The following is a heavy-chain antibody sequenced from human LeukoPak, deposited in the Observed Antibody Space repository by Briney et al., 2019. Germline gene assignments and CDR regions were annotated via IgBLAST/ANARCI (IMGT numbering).Heavy chain of an antibody. D-gene: IGHD6-25*01. CDR3: ANRGRYYFDY. Sequence: GGSLRLSCATSGFTISNYAMSWVRQAPGKGLEWLSTIGSGGGTYYADSVNGRFTISRDNSINTLYLQMNSLRAEDTALYYCANRGRYYFDYWGQGALVTVSS. V-gene: IGHV3-23*01. CDR1: GFTISNYA. J-gene: IGHJ4*02. CDR2: IGSGGGT.